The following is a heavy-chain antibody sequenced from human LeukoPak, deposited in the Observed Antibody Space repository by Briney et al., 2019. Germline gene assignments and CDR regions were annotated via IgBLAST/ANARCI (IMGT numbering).Heavy chain of an antibody. J-gene: IGHJ3*02. CDR3: AKSNGYGLVDI. CDR1: GFTFSSAWM. CDR2: IFYSGST. D-gene: IGHD3-10*01. Sequence: GSLRLSCAASGFTFSSAWMSWVRQAPGKGLEWIGNIFYSGSTYYSPSLKSRVTISLDTSRNQFSLKLNSVTAADTAVYYCAKSNGYGLVDIWGQGTMVTVSS. V-gene: IGHV4-4*02.